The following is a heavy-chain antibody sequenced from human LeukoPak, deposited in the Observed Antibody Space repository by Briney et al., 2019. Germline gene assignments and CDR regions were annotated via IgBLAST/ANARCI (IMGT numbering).Heavy chain of an antibody. J-gene: IGHJ5*02. V-gene: IGHV4-30-4*01. CDR2: IYYSGST. CDR3: ARVNGFGILTGKEDWFDP. D-gene: IGHD3-9*01. CDR1: GGSISSGDYY. Sequence: SETLSLTCTVSGGSISSGDYYWSWIRQPPGKGLEWIGYIYYSGSTYYNPSLKSRVTISVDTSKNQFSLKLSSVTAADTAVYYCARVNGFGILTGKEDWFDPWGQGTLVTVSS.